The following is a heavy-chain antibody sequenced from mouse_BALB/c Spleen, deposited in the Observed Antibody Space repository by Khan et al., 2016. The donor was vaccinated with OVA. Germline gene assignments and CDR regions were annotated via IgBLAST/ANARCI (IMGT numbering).Heavy chain of an antibody. CDR3: ARGTSVYTMDY. CDR1: GYTFTSNT. CDR2: INPNSGYT. J-gene: IGHJ4*01. D-gene: IGHD1-1*01. Sequence: QVQLKESGAELARPGASVKMSCKASGYTFTSNTMHWVKQRPGQGLEWIGYINPNSGYTNYNQNFKDKATLTADKSSSTAYMQLSSLTSEDSAVYYCARGTSVYTMDYWGQGTSVTVSS. V-gene: IGHV1-4*01.